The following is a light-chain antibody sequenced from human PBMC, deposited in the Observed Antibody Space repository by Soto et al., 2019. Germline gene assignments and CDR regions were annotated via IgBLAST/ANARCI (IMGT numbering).Light chain of an antibody. CDR3: QQYNSYPYT. Sequence: DIQMTQSPSTLSASVGDRVTITCRASQSISSWLAWYQQKPGKAPKLLIYKASSLETGVPSRFSGSGSGTEFTLTISSLQPDDFATYYCQQYNSYPYTFGQGTKLEI. CDR1: QSISSW. CDR2: KAS. V-gene: IGKV1-5*03. J-gene: IGKJ2*01.